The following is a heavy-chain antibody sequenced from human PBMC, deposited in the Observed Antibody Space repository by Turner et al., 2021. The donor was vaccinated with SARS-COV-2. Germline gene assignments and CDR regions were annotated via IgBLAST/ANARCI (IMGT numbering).Heavy chain of an antibody. Sequence: QLQLHVSGPGLFKPPVPLSLTCTVPGGSISSSSYCWGWIRQHPGKGLEWIGSMYYGGSTYYNPSLKSRVTISVDTSKNQFSLKLSSVTAADTAVYYCARSRLSGVDDYWGQGTLVTVTS. D-gene: IGHD3-3*01. V-gene: IGHV4-39*01. CDR3: ARSRLSGVDDY. CDR2: MYYGGST. J-gene: IGHJ4*02. CDR1: GGSISSSSYC.